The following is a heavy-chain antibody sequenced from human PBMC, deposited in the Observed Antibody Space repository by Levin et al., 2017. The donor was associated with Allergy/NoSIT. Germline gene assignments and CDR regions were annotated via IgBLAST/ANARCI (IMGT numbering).Heavy chain of an antibody. D-gene: IGHD4-17*01. CDR3: ARGRGGYGDYPD. V-gene: IGHV3-53*01. Sequence: GESLKISCAASGFTIRDHYLSWVRQAPGKGLEWVSVIYTDGATRYPDSVRGRFTVSRDNSKNTLYLQMNSLRADDTAIYYCARGRGGYGDYPDWGQGTLVTVSS. CDR1: GFTIRDHY. CDR2: IYTDGAT. J-gene: IGHJ4*02.